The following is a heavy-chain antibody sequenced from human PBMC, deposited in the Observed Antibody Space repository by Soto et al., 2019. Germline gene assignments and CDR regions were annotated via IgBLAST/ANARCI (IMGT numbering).Heavy chain of an antibody. V-gene: IGHV4-30-2*01. CDR1: GDSYSISTYS. D-gene: IGHD6-19*01. CDR2: IYQSGVT. Sequence: PSETLSLTCNMSGDSYSISTYSWSWIRQPPGKALQWIGFIYQSGVTSYNPSLASRVSISLDRSNNQCSLKLESVTAADTAVYFCAGMPYTSGLRFDPWGPGTLVT. CDR3: AGMPYTSGLRFDP. J-gene: IGHJ5*02.